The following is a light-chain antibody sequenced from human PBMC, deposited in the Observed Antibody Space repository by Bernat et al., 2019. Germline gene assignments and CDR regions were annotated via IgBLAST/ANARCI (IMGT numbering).Light chain of an antibody. J-gene: IGLJ1*01. Sequence: QSALTQPPSVSRSPGQSVTISCTGTSSDIGSYNRVSWYQQPPGTAPKLMIYEVSNRPSGVPDRFSGSKSGNTASLTNSELQAEDEADYYCSSYTSGTSSVFGTQTKIPVL. CDR1: SSDIGSYNR. CDR3: SSYTSGTSSV. CDR2: EVS. V-gene: IGLV2-18*02.